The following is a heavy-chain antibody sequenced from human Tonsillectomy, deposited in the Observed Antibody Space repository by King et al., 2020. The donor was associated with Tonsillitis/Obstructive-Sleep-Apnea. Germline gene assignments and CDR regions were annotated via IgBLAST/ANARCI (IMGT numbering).Heavy chain of an antibody. CDR3: VPKWELRG. J-gene: IGHJ4*02. D-gene: IGHD1-26*01. V-gene: IGHV3-74*01. CDR2: INSDRSST. Sequence: VQLVESGGGLVKPGGSLKLSCAASGFTFSSYCMHWVRQAPGKGLVWVSRINSDRSSTSYADSVKGRFTITRDNAKNTLYLQMNSLRAEDTAVYYCVPKWELRGWGQGTLVTVSS. CDR1: GFTFSSYC.